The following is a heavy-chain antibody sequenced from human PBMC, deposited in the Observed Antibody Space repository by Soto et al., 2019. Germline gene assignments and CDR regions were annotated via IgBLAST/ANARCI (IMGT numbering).Heavy chain of an antibody. CDR2: IYASGGST. CDR3: FRSGFPDYGKEGRY. D-gene: IGHD4-17*01. CDR1: GYTFTSYN. Sequence: QVQLMQSGAEVKKPGASVKVSCKASGYTFTSYNVHWVRQAPGQGLEWMGIIYASGGSTTYAQNCQGRLTVTRDTATSIFYMELSSLRSDDTAVYYCFRSGFPDYGKEGRYWGQGTLVTVSS. J-gene: IGHJ4*02. V-gene: IGHV1-46*01.